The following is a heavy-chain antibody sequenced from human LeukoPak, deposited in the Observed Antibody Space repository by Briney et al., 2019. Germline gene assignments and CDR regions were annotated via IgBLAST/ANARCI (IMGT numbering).Heavy chain of an antibody. V-gene: IGHV3-30*19. CDR3: ARNLALGYCTSTSCSVDF. J-gene: IGHJ4*02. Sequence: GGSLRLSCSASGFTFSSYGMHWVRQAPGKGLEWVAVISYDERNKYYGDSVKGRFTVSRDNSKNTLYLQMNSLRSEDSAVYYCARNLALGYCTSTSCSVDFWGQGTLVSVSS. CDR2: ISYDERNK. D-gene: IGHD2-2*03. CDR1: GFTFSSYG.